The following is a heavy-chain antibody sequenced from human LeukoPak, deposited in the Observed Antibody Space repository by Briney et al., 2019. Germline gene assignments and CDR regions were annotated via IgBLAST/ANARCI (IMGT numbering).Heavy chain of an antibody. D-gene: IGHD2-2*02. CDR3: AKGTYCTSTNCYTPSDH. V-gene: IGHV3-23*01. J-gene: IGHJ4*02. Sequence: GGSLRLSCAASGFSCSNYAMSWVRQAPEKGLEWVSTISAGDGNTYYADSVQGRFTFSRDNSRNTLYLQMNSLRAEDTAIYYCAKGTYCTSTNCYTPSDHWGQGTLVTVSS. CDR2: ISAGDGNT. CDR1: GFSCSNYA.